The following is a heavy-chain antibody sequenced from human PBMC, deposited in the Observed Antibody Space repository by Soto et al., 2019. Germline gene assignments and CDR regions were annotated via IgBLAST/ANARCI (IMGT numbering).Heavy chain of an antibody. CDR3: ASAVSYGYFDY. CDR2: ISYDGSNK. J-gene: IGHJ4*02. CDR1: GFTFSSYA. D-gene: IGHD5-18*01. V-gene: IGHV3-30-3*01. Sequence: QVQLVESGGGVVQPGRSLRLSCAASGFTFSSYAMHWVRQAPGKGLEWVAVISYDGSNKYYADSVKGRVTISRDNSKNTLYLRMNSLRAEDTAVYYCASAVSYGYFDYWGQGTLVTVSS.